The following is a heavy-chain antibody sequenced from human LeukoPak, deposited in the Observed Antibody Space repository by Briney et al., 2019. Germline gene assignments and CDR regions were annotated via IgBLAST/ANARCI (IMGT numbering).Heavy chain of an antibody. Sequence: GGSLRLSCAASGFTVSSNYMSWVRQAPGKGLEWVSVIYSGGSTYYADSVKGRFTISRDNSKNTLYLQMNSLRVEDTAVYYCARGHPHGWELYLDYWGQGTLVTVSS. CDR1: GFTVSSNY. J-gene: IGHJ4*02. V-gene: IGHV3-53*05. CDR3: ARGHPHGWELYLDY. D-gene: IGHD1-26*01. CDR2: IYSGGST.